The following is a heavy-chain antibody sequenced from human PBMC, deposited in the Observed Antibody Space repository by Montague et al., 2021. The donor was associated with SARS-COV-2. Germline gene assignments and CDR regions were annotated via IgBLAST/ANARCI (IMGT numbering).Heavy chain of an antibody. D-gene: IGHD3-16*01. Sequence: SLSLSCATSGFTFSRNSMHWVRQAPGKGLEWVSTISSDTLHTFYAESVKGRFTISRDNAKNELYLQMNSLRAEDMAVYYCARGGEIDVWAPFGHWGQGTLVTVSS. J-gene: IGHJ4*02. CDR2: ISSDTLHT. CDR1: GFTFSRNS. CDR3: ARGGEIDVWAPFGH. V-gene: IGHV3-21*01.